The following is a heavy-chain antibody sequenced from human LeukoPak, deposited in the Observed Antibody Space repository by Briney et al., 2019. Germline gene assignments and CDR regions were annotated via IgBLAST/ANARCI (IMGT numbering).Heavy chain of an antibody. J-gene: IGHJ3*02. CDR3: AKDHRGYSSALPAFDI. Sequence: GGSLRLSCAASGFTFSDYYMSWIRQAPGKGLEWVSYISSSGSTIYYADSVKGRFTISRDNAKNSLYLQMNSLRAEDTALYFCAKDHRGYSSALPAFDIWGQGTLVTVSS. D-gene: IGHD5-18*01. CDR1: GFTFSDYY. CDR2: ISSSGSTI. V-gene: IGHV3-11*01.